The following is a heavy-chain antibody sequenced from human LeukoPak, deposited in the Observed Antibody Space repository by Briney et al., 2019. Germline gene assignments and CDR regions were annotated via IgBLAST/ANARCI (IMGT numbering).Heavy chain of an antibody. CDR3: AKGRGSSSWPVDY. Sequence: GGSLRLSCAASGFTFDDYAMHWVRQAPGKGLEWVSGISWNSGSIGYADSVKGRFTISRDNAKNSLYLQMNSLRAEDMALYYCAKGRGSSSWPVDYWGQGTLVTVSS. D-gene: IGHD6-13*01. CDR1: GFTFDDYA. V-gene: IGHV3-9*03. CDR2: ISWNSGSI. J-gene: IGHJ4*02.